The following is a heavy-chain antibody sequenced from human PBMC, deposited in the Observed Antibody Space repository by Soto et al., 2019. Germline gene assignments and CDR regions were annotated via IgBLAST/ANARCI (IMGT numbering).Heavy chain of an antibody. CDR1: GFKFDNYG. CDR2: ITYDGSLQ. V-gene: IGHV3-30*18. Sequence: QLQLVESWGGGVQPGGSRRLSWQASGFKFDNYGMHWFRQSPGKGLEWVAVITYDGSLQYYADSVKGRFTISRENSKNPLSRHLNTLKPEYTAVYHCAKDRVAGTFYTPLAFWGQGTLLTGS. CDR3: AKDRVAGTFYTPLAF. J-gene: IGHJ4*02. D-gene: IGHD1-7*01.